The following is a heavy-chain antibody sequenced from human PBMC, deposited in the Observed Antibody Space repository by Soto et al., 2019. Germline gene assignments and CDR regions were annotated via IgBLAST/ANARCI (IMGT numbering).Heavy chain of an antibody. V-gene: IGHV3-48*01. Sequence: GGSLRLSCAASGFTFSSYSMNWVRQAPGKGLEWVSYISSSSSTIYYADSVKGRFTISRDNAKNSLYLQMNSLRVEDTAVYYCARDDVLCDGGRCYGIPLDVWGKGTKVTVSS. D-gene: IGHD2-15*01. CDR1: GFTFSSYS. CDR3: ARDDVLCDGGRCYGIPLDV. CDR2: ISSSSSTI. J-gene: IGHJ6*04.